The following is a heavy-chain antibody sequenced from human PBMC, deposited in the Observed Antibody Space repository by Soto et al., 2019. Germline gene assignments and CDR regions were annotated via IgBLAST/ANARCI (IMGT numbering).Heavy chain of an antibody. CDR1: GGTFSSYA. J-gene: IGHJ3*02. CDR3: AREASGSYYAHDAFDI. Sequence: ASVKVSCKASGGTFSSYAISWVRQAPGQGLEWMGGIIPIFGTANYAQKFQGRVTITADESTSTAYMELSSLRSEDTAVYYCAREASGSYYAHDAFDIWGQGTMVTVSS. CDR2: IIPIFGTA. D-gene: IGHD1-26*01. V-gene: IGHV1-69*13.